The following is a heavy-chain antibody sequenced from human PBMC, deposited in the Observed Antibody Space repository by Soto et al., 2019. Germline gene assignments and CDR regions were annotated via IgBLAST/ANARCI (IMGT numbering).Heavy chain of an antibody. CDR3: ARGPYDVWSSYIADAFDV. Sequence: QGQLGESGGSVVQPGRSLRLSCAASGFTFSSYTVHWVRQAPGKGLDWVALISYDGSNKYYADSVKGRFTISRDNSKNTLYLPMNTLRPEDTALFYCARGPYDVWSSYIADAFDVWGQGTMVTVSS. J-gene: IGHJ3*01. CDR2: ISYDGSNK. D-gene: IGHD3-3*01. CDR1: GFTFSSYT. V-gene: IGHV3-30-3*01.